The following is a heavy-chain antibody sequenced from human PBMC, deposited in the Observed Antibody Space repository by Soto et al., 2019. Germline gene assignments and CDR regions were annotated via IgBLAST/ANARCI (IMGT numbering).Heavy chain of an antibody. Sequence: QVQLQESSPGLVKPSETLSLTCNVSGGSLTSYYWSWIRQPPGKGLEWVGSIYYSGSTKYNPSLKSQVTLSVDTSKRQFSLKLSSVSAADTAVYYCARHKGGDYFDYWGQGTLVTASS. CDR3: ARHKGGDYFDY. J-gene: IGHJ4*02. CDR2: IYYSGST. CDR1: GGSLTSYY. D-gene: IGHD2-21*01. V-gene: IGHV4-59*08.